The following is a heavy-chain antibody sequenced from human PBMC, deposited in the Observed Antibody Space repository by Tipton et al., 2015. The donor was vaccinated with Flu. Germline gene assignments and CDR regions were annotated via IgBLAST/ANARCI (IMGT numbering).Heavy chain of an antibody. V-gene: IGHV4-4*07. Sequence: TLSLTCTVSGGSLSSFYWSWIRQPAGKGLEWIGRIYTSGSTKYNPSLKSRLSMSVDTSKSQISLKLTSVTAADTAVYYCARGQGNSGWRYFDYWGQGTLVTVSS. D-gene: IGHD6-19*01. CDR1: GGSLSSFY. CDR2: IYTSGST. J-gene: IGHJ4*02. CDR3: ARGQGNSGWRYFDY.